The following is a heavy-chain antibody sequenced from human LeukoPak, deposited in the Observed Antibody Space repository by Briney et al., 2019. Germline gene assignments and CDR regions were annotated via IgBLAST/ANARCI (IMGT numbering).Heavy chain of an antibody. V-gene: IGHV1-2*02. J-gene: IGHJ4*02. CDR2: INPNSGGT. D-gene: IGHD5-24*01. Sequence: ASVKVSCKASGYTFTGYCLHWVRQASGQGLEWMGWINPNSGGTNYAQKFQGRVTMTRDTSISTAYMELSRLRSDDTAVYYCTRDSYNDYYFDYWGQGTLVTVSS. CDR1: GYTFTGYC. CDR3: TRDSYNDYYFDY.